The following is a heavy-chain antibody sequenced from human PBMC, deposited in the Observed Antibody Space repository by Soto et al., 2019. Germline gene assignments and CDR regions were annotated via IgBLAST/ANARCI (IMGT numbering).Heavy chain of an antibody. J-gene: IGHJ4*02. V-gene: IGHV3-48*03. D-gene: IGHD3-9*01. Sequence: GGSLRLSWAVSGFPFSNYEWNWVRQAPGKGLEWISYIDTSGDAMFYADSVRGRFTVSRDNAKSSLYLQMNSLRAEDTAVYYCATQMDYNILTGYRPFDYWGQGTLVTVSS. CDR3: ATQMDYNILTGYRPFDY. CDR1: GFPFSNYE. CDR2: IDTSGDAM.